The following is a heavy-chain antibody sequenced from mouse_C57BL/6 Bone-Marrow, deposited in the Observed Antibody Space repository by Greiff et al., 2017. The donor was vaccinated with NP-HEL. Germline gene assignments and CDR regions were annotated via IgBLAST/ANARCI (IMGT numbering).Heavy chain of an antibody. D-gene: IGHD2-5*01. CDR2: ISNGGGST. Sequence: EVMLVESGGGLVQPGGSLKLSCAASGFTFSDYYMYWVRQTPEKRLEWVAYISNGGGSTYYPDTVKGRFTISRDNAKNTLYLQMSRLKSEDTAMYYCARESNSFFDYWGQGTTLTVSS. V-gene: IGHV5-12*01. CDR3: ARESNSFFDY. J-gene: IGHJ2*01. CDR1: GFTFSDYY.